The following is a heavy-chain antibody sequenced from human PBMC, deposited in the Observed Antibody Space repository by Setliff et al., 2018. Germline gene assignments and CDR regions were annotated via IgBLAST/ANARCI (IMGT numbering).Heavy chain of an antibody. Sequence: SETLSLTCTVSGGSISSYYGSWIRQPPGKGLEWIGYIYYRGSTFIYPSLRSRVTISADTSKNQFSLKLTSVAAADTAMYYCAGVYGENDLPDIWGQGTMVTVSS. V-gene: IGHV4-59*12. J-gene: IGHJ3*02. D-gene: IGHD4-17*01. CDR1: GGSISSYY. CDR3: AGVYGENDLPDI. CDR2: IYYRGST.